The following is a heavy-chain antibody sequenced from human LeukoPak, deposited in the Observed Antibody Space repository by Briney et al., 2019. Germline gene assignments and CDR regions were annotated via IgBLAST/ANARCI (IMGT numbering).Heavy chain of an antibody. CDR1: GFTFDDHG. Sequence: GGSLRLSCAASGFTFDDHGMTWVRQAPGKGLEWVANIKQDGSEKYYVDSVKGRFTISRDNTKNSLYLQMNSLRAEDTAVYYCASHSVGVLPIASSDYWGQGTLVTVSS. V-gene: IGHV3-7*01. CDR3: ASHSVGVLPIASSDY. CDR2: IKQDGSEK. D-gene: IGHD2-8*02. J-gene: IGHJ4*02.